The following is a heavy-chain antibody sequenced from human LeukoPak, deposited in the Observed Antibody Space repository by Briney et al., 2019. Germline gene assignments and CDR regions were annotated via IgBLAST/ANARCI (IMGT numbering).Heavy chain of an antibody. Sequence: ASVKVSCKASGGTFSSYAISWVRQAPGQGLEWMGRIIPIFGIANYAQKFQGRVTITADKSTSTAYMELSSLRSEDTAVYYCARDLLERGIVVAFFDYWGQGTLVTVSS. D-gene: IGHD6-19*01. CDR2: IIPIFGIA. J-gene: IGHJ4*02. CDR1: GGTFSSYA. V-gene: IGHV1-69*04. CDR3: ARDLLERGIVVAFFDY.